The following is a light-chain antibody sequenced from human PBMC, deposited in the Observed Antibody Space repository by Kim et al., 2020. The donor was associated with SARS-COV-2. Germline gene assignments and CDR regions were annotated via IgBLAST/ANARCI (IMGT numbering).Light chain of an antibody. CDR2: KVS. CDR3: MRVTRWPFT. Sequence: PASMPCMPSQALVYSDRNVYLSWFHQRPGQSPRRLIMKVSRRASAAPEGFSGSGSGTDFTLQLGRVEAEYVGVYYCMRVTRWPFTFGPGSKVDI. CDR1: QALVYSDRNVY. V-gene: IGKV2-30*01. J-gene: IGKJ3*01.